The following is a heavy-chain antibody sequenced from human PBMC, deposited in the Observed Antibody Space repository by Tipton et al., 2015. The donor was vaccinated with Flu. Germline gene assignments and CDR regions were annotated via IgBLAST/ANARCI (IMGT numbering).Heavy chain of an antibody. Sequence: QLVQSGGGLIQPGGSLRLSCAASGFTVSTNYMTWVRQAPGKGLDWVSIIYDIGNTYYADSVKGRFTISRDSSENTLYLQMNSLKADDTAVYYCARGYAVFDIWGQGTMLIVSS. CDR2: IYDIGNT. CDR1: GFTVSTNY. CDR3: ARGYAVFDI. J-gene: IGHJ3*02. D-gene: IGHD1-1*01. V-gene: IGHV3-53*01.